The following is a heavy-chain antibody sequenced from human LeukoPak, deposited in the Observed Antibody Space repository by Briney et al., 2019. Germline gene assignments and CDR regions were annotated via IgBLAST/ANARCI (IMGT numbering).Heavy chain of an antibody. CDR3: ARLGIGVVPSAMLGDYYFDY. V-gene: IGHV4-59*08. CDR1: GPSITSYY. D-gene: IGHD2-2*01. Sequence: PSETLSLTCTVSGPSITSYYWSWIRQPPGKGLEWIGFFSYSGSANYNPSLKSRVTISVDTSKNQFSLSLTSVTAADTAVYYCARLGIGVVPSAMLGDYYFDYWGQGTLVTVSS. J-gene: IGHJ4*02. CDR2: FSYSGSA.